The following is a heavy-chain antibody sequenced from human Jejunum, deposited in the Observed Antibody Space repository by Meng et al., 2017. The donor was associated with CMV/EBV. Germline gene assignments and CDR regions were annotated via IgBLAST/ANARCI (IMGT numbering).Heavy chain of an antibody. CDR3: AKYAKGVRSGNIYAMDV. V-gene: IGHV3-74*01. CDR2: ISNDGRTT. CDR1: ISSDW. D-gene: IGHD2-8*01. J-gene: IGHJ6*01. Sequence: ISSDWMHWVRQVPGKELVWVSRISNDGRTTNYADSVKGRFTTSRDNSKNMLYLQMNSLRAEDTAVYYCAKYAKGVRSGNIYAMDVWGQGTTVTVSS.